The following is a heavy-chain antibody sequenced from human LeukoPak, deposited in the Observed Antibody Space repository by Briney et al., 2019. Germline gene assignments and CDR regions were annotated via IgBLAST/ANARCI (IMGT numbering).Heavy chain of an antibody. V-gene: IGHV4-59*01. Sequence: SETLSLTCTVSGGXISSYYWSWIRQPPGKGLEWIGYIYYSGSTNYTPSLKSRVSISVDTSKNQFSLKLSSVTAADTAVYYCARDLGRYGDYPPGNGMDVWGQGTTVTVSS. CDR2: IYYSGST. CDR1: GGXISSYY. D-gene: IGHD4-17*01. J-gene: IGHJ6*02. CDR3: ARDLGRYGDYPPGNGMDV.